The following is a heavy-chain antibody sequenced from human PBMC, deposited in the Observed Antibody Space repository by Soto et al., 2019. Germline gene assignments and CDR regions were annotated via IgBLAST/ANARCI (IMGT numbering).Heavy chain of an antibody. V-gene: IGHV3-49*04. CDR3: TRESSCSYDSSGYYDAFDI. D-gene: IGHD3-22*01. CDR2: IRSKAYGGTT. CDR1: GFTFGDYA. Sequence: GGSLRLSCTASGFTFGDYAMSWVRQAPGKGLEWVGFIRSKAYGGTTEYAASVKGRFTISRDDSKSIAYLQMNSLKTEDTVVYYCTRESSCSYDSSGYYDAFDIWGQGTMVTVSS. J-gene: IGHJ3*02.